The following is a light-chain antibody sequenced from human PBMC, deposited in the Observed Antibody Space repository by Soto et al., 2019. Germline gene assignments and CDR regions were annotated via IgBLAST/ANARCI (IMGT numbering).Light chain of an antibody. CDR3: QQYNSHWSWT. CDR2: QAS. Sequence: DIPMTQSPSTLAASAGERVTTNCRLSQRINNWLAWYQQKPGKAPKLLLYQASNLQSGVPPRFSGSGVGTEFTLTISNLQPEDFSVYYCQQYNSHWSWTFGQGTKVDIK. V-gene: IGKV1-5*03. J-gene: IGKJ1*01. CDR1: QRINNW.